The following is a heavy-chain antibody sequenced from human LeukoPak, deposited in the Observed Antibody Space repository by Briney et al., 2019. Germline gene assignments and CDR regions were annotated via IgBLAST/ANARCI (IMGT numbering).Heavy chain of an antibody. D-gene: IGHD3-22*01. V-gene: IGHV1-69*04. CDR2: IIPILGIA. CDR1: GYSFTSFD. Sequence: SVKVSCKTSGYSFTSFDVNWVRQAPGQGLEWMGRIIPILGIANYAQKFQGRVTITADKSTSTAYMELSSLRSEDTAVYYCARDKVYDSSGYYPEYFQHWGQGTLVTVSS. CDR3: ARDKVYDSSGYYPEYFQH. J-gene: IGHJ1*01.